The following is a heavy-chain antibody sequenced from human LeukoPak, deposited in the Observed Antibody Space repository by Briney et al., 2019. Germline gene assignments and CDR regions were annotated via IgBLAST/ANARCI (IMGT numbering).Heavy chain of an antibody. D-gene: IGHD3-10*01. Sequence: ASVKVSCKASGYTFTSYYMHWVRQAPGQGLEWMGIINPSGGSTSYAQKFQGRVTITADESTSTAYMELSSLRSEDTAVYYCARVRSPPPGAGWFGDLVGRFDPWGQGTLVTVSS. CDR1: GYTFTSYY. CDR2: INPSGGST. J-gene: IGHJ5*02. V-gene: IGHV1-46*01. CDR3: ARVRSPPPGAGWFGDLVGRFDP.